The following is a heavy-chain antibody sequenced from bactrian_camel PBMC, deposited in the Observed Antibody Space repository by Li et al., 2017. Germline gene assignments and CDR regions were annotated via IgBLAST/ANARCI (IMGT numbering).Heavy chain of an antibody. CDR1: EAAFSNDC. CDR3: AAGGLFVYCQVGARETDFGY. Sequence: QLVESGGGAVQAGGSLRLSCEASEAAFSNDCMAWFRHAPGRQREGVAGIDADGMTLYADSVKGRFIISRDNAKNTLWLQMNSLKPGDTTMYYCAAGGLFVYCQVGARETDFGYWGQGTQVTVS. CDR2: IDADGMT. J-gene: IGHJ6*01. V-gene: IGHV3S53*01. D-gene: IGHD1*01.